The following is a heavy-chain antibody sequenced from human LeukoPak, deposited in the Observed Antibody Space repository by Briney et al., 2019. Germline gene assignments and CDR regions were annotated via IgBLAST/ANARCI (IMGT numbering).Heavy chain of an antibody. CDR1: GGSMSPYH. J-gene: IGHJ5*02. CDR3: ARDLGYCSSTSCLNWFDP. V-gene: IGHV4-59*12. D-gene: IGHD2-2*01. Sequence: PSETLSLTCTVSGGSMSPYHWSWIRQPPGKGLEWTGYIYYSGSTNYNPSLKSRVTISVDTSKNQFSLKLSSVTAADTAVYYCARDLGYCSSTSCLNWFDPWGQGTLVTVSS. CDR2: IYYSGST.